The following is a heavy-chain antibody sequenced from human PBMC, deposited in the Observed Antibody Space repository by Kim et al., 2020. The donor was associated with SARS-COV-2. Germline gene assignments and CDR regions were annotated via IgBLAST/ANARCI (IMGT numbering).Heavy chain of an antibody. V-gene: IGHV3-9*01. Sequence: DSVKGRFTISRDNAKNVLYLQMNSLRAEDTALYYCAKDSRNDYGDYRGSYWGQGTLVTVSS. D-gene: IGHD4-17*01. CDR3: AKDSRNDYGDYRGSY. J-gene: IGHJ4*02.